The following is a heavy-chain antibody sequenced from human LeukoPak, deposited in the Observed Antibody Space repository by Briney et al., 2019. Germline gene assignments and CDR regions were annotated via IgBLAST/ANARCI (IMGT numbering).Heavy chain of an antibody. V-gene: IGHV4-34*01. D-gene: IGHD3-16*02. CDR1: GGSFSGYY. J-gene: IGHJ3*02. CDR3: ARQQYDYVWGSYRYTPRLDAFDI. Sequence: KASETLSLTCAVYGGSFSGYYWSWIRQPPGKGLEWIGEINHSGSTNYNPSLKSRVTISVDTSKNQFSLKLSSVTAADTAVYYCARQQYDYVWGSYRYTPRLDAFDIWGQGTMVTVSS. CDR2: INHSGST.